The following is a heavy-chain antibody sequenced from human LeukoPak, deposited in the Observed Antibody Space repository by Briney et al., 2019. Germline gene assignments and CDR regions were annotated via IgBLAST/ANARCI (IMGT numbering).Heavy chain of an antibody. D-gene: IGHD3-3*01. CDR1: GGSISSGGYS. V-gene: IGHV4-30-4*07. J-gene: IGHJ3*02. CDR3: ARAGTIFGVDDAFDI. CDR2: IYYSGGT. Sequence: SETLSLTCAVSGGSISSGGYSWSWIRQPPGKGLEWIGYIYYSGGTYYNPSLKSRVTISVDTSKNQFSLKLSSVTAADTAVYYCARAGTIFGVDDAFDIWGQGTMVTVSS.